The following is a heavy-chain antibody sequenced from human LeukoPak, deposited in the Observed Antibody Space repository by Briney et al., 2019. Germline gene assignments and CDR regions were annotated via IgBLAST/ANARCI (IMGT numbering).Heavy chain of an antibody. CDR2: ISWNSGSI. D-gene: IGHD2-21*02. J-gene: IGHJ4*02. Sequence: PGGSLRLSCAASGFTFDDYAMHWVRQAPGKGLEWVSGISWNSGSIGYADSVKGRFTISRDNAKNSLYLQMNSLRAEDTALYYCAKDRDLDYWGQGTLVTVSS. CDR1: GFTFDDYA. V-gene: IGHV3-9*01. CDR3: AKDRDLDY.